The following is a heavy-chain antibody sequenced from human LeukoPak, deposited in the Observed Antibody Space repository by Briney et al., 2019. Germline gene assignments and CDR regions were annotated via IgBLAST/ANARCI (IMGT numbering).Heavy chain of an antibody. D-gene: IGHD3-9*01. CDR3: ARGVGLRYSLRYYYYYMDV. Sequence: SETLSLTCAVYGGSFSGYYWSWIRQPAGKGLEWIGRIYTSGSTNYNPSLKSRVTISVDTSKNQFSLKLSSVTAADTAVYYCARGVGLRYSLRYYYYYMDVWGKGTTVTISS. CDR2: IYTSGST. CDR1: GGSFSGYY. V-gene: IGHV4-59*10. J-gene: IGHJ6*03.